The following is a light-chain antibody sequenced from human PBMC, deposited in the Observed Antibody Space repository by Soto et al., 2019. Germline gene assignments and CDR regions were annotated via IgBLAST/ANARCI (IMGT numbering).Light chain of an antibody. V-gene: IGKV3-20*01. Sequence: EIVLTQSTGTLSLSPGERATLSCRASQSLSSSYLAWYQQKPGKAPRFLIYGASSRATGIPDRFSGSGSGTDFTLTISRLGPEEFAVYYCQQYGSSPYNCGQGTKQEIK. CDR1: QSLSSSY. J-gene: IGKJ2*01. CDR2: GAS. CDR3: QQYGSSPYN.